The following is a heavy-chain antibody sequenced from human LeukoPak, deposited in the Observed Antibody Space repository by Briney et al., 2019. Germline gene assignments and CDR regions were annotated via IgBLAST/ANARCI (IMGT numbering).Heavy chain of an antibody. CDR3: AIEELAAAGRYLDS. V-gene: IGHV3-23*01. J-gene: IGHJ4*02. CDR2: ISGSGGST. CDR1: GFTFTSYA. Sequence: GGSLRLSCVASGFTFTSYAMSWVRQAPGKGLEWVSAISGSGGSTYYQDSVKGRFTISRGNSKNTLDLQMNSLRAEDTAVYYCAIEELAAAGRYLDSWGQGTLVTVSP. D-gene: IGHD6-13*01.